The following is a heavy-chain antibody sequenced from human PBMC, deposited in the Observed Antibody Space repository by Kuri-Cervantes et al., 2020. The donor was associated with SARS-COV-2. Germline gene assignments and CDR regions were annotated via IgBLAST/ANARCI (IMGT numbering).Heavy chain of an antibody. Sequence: LSLTCAASGFSFSNYAMHWVRQAPGKGLEWVAVISYDGSNKYYADSVKGRFTISRDNSKSTLYLQMNSLRAEDTAVYYCAKPGSVRGIIREDHYGLDVWGQGTTVTVSS. CDR1: GFSFSNYA. V-gene: IGHV3-30-3*01. CDR2: ISYDGSNK. J-gene: IGHJ6*02. CDR3: AKPGSVRGIIREDHYGLDV. D-gene: IGHD3-10*01.